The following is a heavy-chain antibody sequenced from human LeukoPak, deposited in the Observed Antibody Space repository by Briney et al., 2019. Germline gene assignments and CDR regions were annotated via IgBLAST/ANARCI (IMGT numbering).Heavy chain of an antibody. J-gene: IGHJ6*02. V-gene: IGHV1-18*01. CDR1: GYTFTSHG. CDR2: ISAYNGNT. CDR3: ARENTYGYSYGMDV. Sequence: ASVKVSCKASGYTFTSHGISWVRQAPGQGLEWMGWISAYNGNTKYAQKVQGRVTMTTDTSTSTAYMELRSLRSDDTAVYYCARENTYGYSYGMDVWGQGTTVTVSS. D-gene: IGHD3-22*01.